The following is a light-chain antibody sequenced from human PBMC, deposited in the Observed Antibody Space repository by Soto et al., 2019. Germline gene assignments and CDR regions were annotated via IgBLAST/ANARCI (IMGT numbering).Light chain of an antibody. CDR3: QQRSNWPLT. J-gene: IGKJ4*01. CDR2: DAS. CDR1: QSVSSY. Sequence: EIVLTQSPATLSLSPGERATLACRASQSVSSYLAWYQQKPGQAPRLPISDASNRATGIPARFSGSGSGNDFTLTISSLEPEDFAVYYCQQRSNWPLTFGRETKVEIK. V-gene: IGKV3-11*01.